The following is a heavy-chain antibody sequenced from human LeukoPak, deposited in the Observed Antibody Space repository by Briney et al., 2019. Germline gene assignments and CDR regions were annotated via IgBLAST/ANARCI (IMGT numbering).Heavy chain of an antibody. J-gene: IGHJ4*02. CDR3: ARVIAAAGLTFDY. D-gene: IGHD6-13*01. CDR1: GFTFSSYS. CDR2: MTRTSAI. Sequence: NAGGSLRLSCAASGFTFSSYSMNWVRQAPGKGLEWVAAMTRTSAIYYADSVKGRFTISRDNARNSVYLQMNSLRAEDTAVYYCARVIAAAGLTFDYWGQGTLVTVSS. V-gene: IGHV3-69-1*01.